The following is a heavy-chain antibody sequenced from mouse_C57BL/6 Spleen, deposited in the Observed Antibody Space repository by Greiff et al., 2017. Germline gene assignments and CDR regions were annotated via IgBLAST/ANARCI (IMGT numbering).Heavy chain of an antibody. J-gene: IGHJ4*01. CDR2: IDPSDSYT. V-gene: IGHV1-50*01. Sequence: QVQLQQPGAELVKPGASVKLSCKASGYTFTSYWMQWVKQRPGQGLEWIGEIDPSDSYTNYNQKFKGKATLTVDTSSSTAYMQLSSLTSEDSAVYYCARGNLLLQMDYWGQGTSVTVSS. CDR3: ARGNLLLQMDY. CDR1: GYTFTSYW. D-gene: IGHD1-1*01.